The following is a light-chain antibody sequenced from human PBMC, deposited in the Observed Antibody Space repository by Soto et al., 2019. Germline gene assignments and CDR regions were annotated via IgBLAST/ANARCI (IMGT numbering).Light chain of an antibody. J-gene: IGLJ2*01. CDR2: SND. V-gene: IGLV1-44*01. CDR3: AAWDNSLTGHLV. CDR1: TSNIGSHS. Sequence: QPVLTQPPSASGAPGQSVTISCSGSTSNIGSHSVNWYRHLPGTAPKVVMFSNDERPSGVPDRISGSKSGTSASLTISGLQSEDEADYYCAAWDNSLTGHLVFGGGTKLTVL.